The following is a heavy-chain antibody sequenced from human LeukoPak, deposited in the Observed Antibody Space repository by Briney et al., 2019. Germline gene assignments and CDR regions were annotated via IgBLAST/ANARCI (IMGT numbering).Heavy chain of an antibody. CDR2: ISWNSGSI. V-gene: IGHV3-9*01. J-gene: IGHJ4*02. CDR1: GFTFDDYA. CDR3: AKDFAYDILTGLDY. D-gene: IGHD3-9*01. Sequence: GGSLRLSCAASGFTFDDYAMRWVRQAPGKGLEWVSGISWNSGSIGYADSVKGRFTISRDNAKNSLYLQMNSLRAEDTALYYCAKDFAYDILTGLDYWGQGTLVTVSS.